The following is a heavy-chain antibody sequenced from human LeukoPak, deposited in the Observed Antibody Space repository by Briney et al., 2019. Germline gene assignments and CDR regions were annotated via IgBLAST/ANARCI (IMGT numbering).Heavy chain of an antibody. J-gene: IGHJ4*02. CDR2: IKQDGSEK. CDR3: AREDDDLYYFDY. Sequence: GGSLRLSCAASGFTFSSNWISWVRQAPGKGLEWVANIKQDGSEKYYVDSVKGRFTISRDDAKNSLYLQMNSLRAEDTAVYYCAREDDDLYYFDYWGQGTLVTVSS. V-gene: IGHV3-7*01. D-gene: IGHD1-1*01. CDR1: GFTFSSNW.